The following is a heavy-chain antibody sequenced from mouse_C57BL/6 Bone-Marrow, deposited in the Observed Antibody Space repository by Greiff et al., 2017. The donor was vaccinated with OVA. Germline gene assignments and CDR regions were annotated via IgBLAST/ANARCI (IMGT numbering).Heavy chain of an antibody. Sequence: VQLQQSGAELARPGASVKLSCKASGYTFTSYGISWVKQRTGQGLEWIGEIYPRSGNTYYNEKFKGKATLTADKSSSTAYMELRSLTSEDSAVYVCARVDTVVAPYWYFDVWGTGTTVTVSS. D-gene: IGHD1-1*01. J-gene: IGHJ1*03. CDR1: GYTFTSYG. V-gene: IGHV1-81*01. CDR2: IYPRSGNT. CDR3: ARVDTVVAPYWYFDV.